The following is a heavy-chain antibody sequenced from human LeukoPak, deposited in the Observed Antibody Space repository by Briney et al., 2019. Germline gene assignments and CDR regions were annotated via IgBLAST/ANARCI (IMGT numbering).Heavy chain of an antibody. CDR1: GFTFSNYV. Sequence: GGSLRLSCAASGFTFSNYVLSWVRQAPGKGLEWVSGISDDGSGTYFADSVKGRFTISRDNSKNTLYLQMNSLRAEDTAVYYCANPGGGAGGGRHYFDSWGQGALVTVSS. CDR2: ISDDGSGT. D-gene: IGHD2-21*01. V-gene: IGHV3-23*01. CDR3: ANPGGGAGGGRHYFDS. J-gene: IGHJ4*02.